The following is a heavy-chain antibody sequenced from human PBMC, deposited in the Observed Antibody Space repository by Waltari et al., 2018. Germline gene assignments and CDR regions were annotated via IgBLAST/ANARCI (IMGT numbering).Heavy chain of an antibody. J-gene: IGHJ4*02. CDR1: GGSISSSNW. D-gene: IGHD3-3*01. V-gene: IGHV4-4*02. Sequence: QVQLQKSGPGLVKPSGTLSLTCAVSGGSISSSNWWSWVRQPPGKGLEWIGEIYHSGSTNNNPSLKSRVTISVDKSKNQFSLKLSSVTAADTAVYYCARGHPYYDFWSGYYMNPYYFDYWGQGTLVTVSS. CDR2: IYHSGST. CDR3: ARGHPYYDFWSGYYMNPYYFDY.